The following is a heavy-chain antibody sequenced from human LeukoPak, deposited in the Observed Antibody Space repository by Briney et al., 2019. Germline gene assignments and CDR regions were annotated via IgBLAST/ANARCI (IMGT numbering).Heavy chain of an antibody. V-gene: IGHV4-38-2*01. CDR3: ARGTD. Sequence: PSETLSLTCAVSGYSISSGYYWGWIRQPPGKGLEWIGYIYYSGSTYYNPSLKSRVTISVDTSKNQFSLKLSSVTAADTAVYYCARGTDWGQGTLVTVSS. J-gene: IGHJ4*02. CDR1: GYSISSGYY. CDR2: IYYSGST.